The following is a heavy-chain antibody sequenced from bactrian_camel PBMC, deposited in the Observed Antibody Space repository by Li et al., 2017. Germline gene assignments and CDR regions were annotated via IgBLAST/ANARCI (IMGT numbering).Heavy chain of an antibody. J-gene: IGHJ4*01. Sequence: VESGGGSVQAGGSLRLSCAASGYTSSTYCVGWFRQAPGREREGVAAIYVGGGNTYYADSVKGRFTISQDKAENMWYLQMNSLNPEDTAMYICAAGWSYGVGTLLRRHYDYWGQGTQVTVS. CDR1: GYTSSTYC. D-gene: IGHD5*01. CDR2: IYVGGGNT. V-gene: IGHV3S25*01. CDR3: AAGWSYGVGTLLRRHYDY.